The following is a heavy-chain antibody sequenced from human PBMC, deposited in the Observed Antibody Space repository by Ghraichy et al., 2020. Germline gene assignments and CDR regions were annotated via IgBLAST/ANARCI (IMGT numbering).Heavy chain of an antibody. CDR1: GFTFSSYS. Sequence: GGSLRLSCAASGFTFSSYSMNWVRQAPGKGLEWVSSISSSSSYIYYADSVKGRFTISRDNAKNSLYLQMNSLRAEDTAVYYCARDPDYGGNSGYWGQGTLVTVSS. V-gene: IGHV3-21*01. CDR3: ARDPDYGGNSGY. CDR2: ISSSSSYI. J-gene: IGHJ4*02. D-gene: IGHD4-23*01.